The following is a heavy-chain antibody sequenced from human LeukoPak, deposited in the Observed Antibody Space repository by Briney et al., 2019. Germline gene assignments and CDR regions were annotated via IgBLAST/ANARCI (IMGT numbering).Heavy chain of an antibody. D-gene: IGHD3-10*01. V-gene: IGHV3-33*08. J-gene: IGHJ3*02. CDR1: GFTFSSYA. CDR3: ARGRAWFGELFIAASPPDAFDI. CDR2: IWYDGSNK. Sequence: GGSLRLSCAASGFTFSSYAMHWVRQAPGKGLEWVAVIWYDGSNKYYADSVKGRFTISRDNSKNTLYLQMNSLRAEDTAVYYCARGRAWFGELFIAASPPDAFDIWGQGTMVTVSS.